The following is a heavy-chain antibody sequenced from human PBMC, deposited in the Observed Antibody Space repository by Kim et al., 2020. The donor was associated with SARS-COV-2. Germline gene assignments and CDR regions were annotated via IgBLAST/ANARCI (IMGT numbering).Heavy chain of an antibody. D-gene: IGHD3-10*01. CDR2: LSGSGGST. CDR1: GFTFSSYA. J-gene: IGHJ6*02. CDR3: ANMVRGVLDYYYGMDV. V-gene: IGHV3-23*01. Sequence: GGSLKLSCAASGFTFSSYAMSWVRQAPGKGREWVSALSGSGGSTYYADSVKGRVTISRDNSKNTLYLQMNSLRAEDTAVYYCANMVRGVLDYYYGMDVWGQGTTVTVSS.